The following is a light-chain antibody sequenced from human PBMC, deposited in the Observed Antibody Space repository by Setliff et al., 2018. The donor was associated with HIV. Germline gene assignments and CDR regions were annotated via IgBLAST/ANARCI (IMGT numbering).Light chain of an antibody. CDR3: SSYTSISTYV. CDR2: DVS. CDR1: SSDVGDYNY. J-gene: IGLJ1*01. Sequence: QSALTQPASVSGSPGQSITISCTGTSSDVGDYNYVSWYQQHPGKAPKLMIYDVSKRPSGVSNRFSGSKSGNTASLTISWLQAEDDADYYCSSYTSISTYVFGTGTKFTVL. V-gene: IGLV2-14*01.